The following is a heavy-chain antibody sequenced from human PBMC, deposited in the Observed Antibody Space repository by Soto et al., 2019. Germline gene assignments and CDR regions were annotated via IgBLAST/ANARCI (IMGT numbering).Heavy chain of an antibody. J-gene: IGHJ4*02. Sequence: GGSLRLSCAASGVTFSSNAMSWVRQAPGKGLEWVSGITGSGGITDYADSVKGRFTISRANSRNTPYLQMNYLLGEDTAVYFCANHTTCYYDSPGPGDYFDYWGQGTLVTVSS. V-gene: IGHV3-23*01. D-gene: IGHD3-22*01. CDR1: GVTFSSNA. CDR2: ITGSGGIT. CDR3: ANHTTCYYDSPGPGDYFDY.